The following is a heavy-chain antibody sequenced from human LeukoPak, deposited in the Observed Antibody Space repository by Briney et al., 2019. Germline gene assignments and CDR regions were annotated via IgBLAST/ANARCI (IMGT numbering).Heavy chain of an antibody. D-gene: IGHD3-22*01. V-gene: IGHV5-51*01. CDR3: ARRPSTQYYYDSSGHDAFDI. J-gene: IGHJ3*02. Sequence: GESLEISCQGSGYRFTSYWIGWVRQMPGKGLEWMGIIYPGDSDTRYSPSFQGQVTISADKSINTAYLQWSSLKASDTAMYYCARRPSTQYYYDSSGHDAFDIWGQGTMVTVSS. CDR2: IYPGDSDT. CDR1: GYRFTSYW.